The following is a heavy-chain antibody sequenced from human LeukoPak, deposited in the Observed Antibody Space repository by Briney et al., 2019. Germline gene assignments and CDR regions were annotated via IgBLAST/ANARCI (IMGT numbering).Heavy chain of an antibody. V-gene: IGHV3-33*01. CDR1: GFTFSSYG. CDR3: ARRHKVITMVRGFLTYYYYGMDV. J-gene: IGHJ6*04. Sequence: GRSLRLSCAASGFTFSSYGMHWVRQAPGKGLEWVAVIWYDGSNKYYADSVKGRFTISRDNSKNTLYLQMNSLRAEDTAVYYCARRHKVITMVRGFLTYYYYGMDVWGKGTTVTVSS. D-gene: IGHD3-10*01. CDR2: IWYDGSNK.